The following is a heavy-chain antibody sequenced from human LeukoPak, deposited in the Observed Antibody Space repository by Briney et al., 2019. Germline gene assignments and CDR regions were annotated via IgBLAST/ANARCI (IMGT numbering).Heavy chain of an antibody. Sequence: GGSLRLSCAASGFTLSSYWMSWVRQAPGKGLEWVANIKQDGSEKYYVDSVKGRFTISRDNAKNSLYLQMNSLRAEDTAVYYCAGVTAYYDSSGYYNDAFDIWGQGTMVTVSS. CDR3: AGVTAYYDSSGYYNDAFDI. D-gene: IGHD3-22*01. CDR1: GFTLSSYW. J-gene: IGHJ3*02. V-gene: IGHV3-7*01. CDR2: IKQDGSEK.